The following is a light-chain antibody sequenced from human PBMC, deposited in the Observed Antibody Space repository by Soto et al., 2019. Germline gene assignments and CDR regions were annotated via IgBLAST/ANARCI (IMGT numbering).Light chain of an antibody. Sequence: QSVLTQPDSVSGSPGQSITISCTGTSGDVDAFDYVSWYQQHPGKAPNLMILEVSDRPAGVSDRFSGSKSGSTASLTISGLQAEDEADYFCTSFTSSSTQVFGTGTKVTVL. CDR3: TSFTSSSTQV. V-gene: IGLV2-14*01. CDR1: SGDVDAFDY. J-gene: IGLJ1*01. CDR2: EVS.